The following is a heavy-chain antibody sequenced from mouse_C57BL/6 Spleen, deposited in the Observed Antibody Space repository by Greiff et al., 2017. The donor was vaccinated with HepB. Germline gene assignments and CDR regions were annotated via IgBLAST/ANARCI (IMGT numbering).Heavy chain of an antibody. CDR1: GYAFSSSW. Sequence: VQLQQSGPELVKPGASVKISCKASGYAFSSSWMNWVKQRPGKGLEWIGRIYPGDGDTNYNGKFKGKATLTADTSSSTAYMQLSSLTSEDSAVYFCARGAYEGYFDVWGTGTTVTVSS. D-gene: IGHD6-5*01. CDR3: ARGAYEGYFDV. CDR2: IYPGDGDT. V-gene: IGHV1-82*01. J-gene: IGHJ1*03.